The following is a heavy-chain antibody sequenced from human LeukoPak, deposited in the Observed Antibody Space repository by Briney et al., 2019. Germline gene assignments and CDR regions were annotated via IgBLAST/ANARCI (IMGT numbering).Heavy chain of an antibody. D-gene: IGHD2-15*01. CDR2: ISWNSGSI. J-gene: IGHJ3*02. CDR1: GFTFDDYA. CDR3: AKDIGYCSGGSCMKDAFDI. Sequence: PGRSLRLSCAASGFTFDDYAMHWVRQAPGKGLEWVSGISWNSGSIGYADSVKGRFTISRDSAKNSLYLQMNSLRAEDTALYYCAKDIGYCSGGSCMKDAFDIWGQGTMVTVSS. V-gene: IGHV3-9*01.